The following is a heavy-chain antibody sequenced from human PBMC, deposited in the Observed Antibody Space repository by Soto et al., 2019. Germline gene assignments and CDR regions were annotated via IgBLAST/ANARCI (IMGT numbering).Heavy chain of an antibody. CDR1: GFSLSTSGVG. Sequence: SGPTLVNPTQTLTLTCTFSGFSLSTSGVGVGWIRQPPGKALEWLALIYWDDDKRYSPSLKSRLTITKDTSKNQVVLTMTNMDPVDTATYYCAHFVDYDFWRGQAHYYMDVWGKGTTVTVSS. CDR3: AHFVDYDFWRGQAHYYMDV. CDR2: IYWDDDK. D-gene: IGHD3-3*01. V-gene: IGHV2-5*02. J-gene: IGHJ6*03.